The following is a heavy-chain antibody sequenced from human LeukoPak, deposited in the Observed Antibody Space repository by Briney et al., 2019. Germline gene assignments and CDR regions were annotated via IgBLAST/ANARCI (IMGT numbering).Heavy chain of an antibody. Sequence: GGSLRLSCAASGFTFSSYSMNWARQAPGKGLGWVSSISSSSSYIYYADSVKGRFTISRDNAKNSLYPQMNSLRAEDTAVYYCASRIFGVVTGDYWGQGTLVTVSS. CDR3: ASRIFGVVTGDY. D-gene: IGHD3-3*01. J-gene: IGHJ4*02. CDR2: ISSSSSYI. CDR1: GFTFSSYS. V-gene: IGHV3-21*01.